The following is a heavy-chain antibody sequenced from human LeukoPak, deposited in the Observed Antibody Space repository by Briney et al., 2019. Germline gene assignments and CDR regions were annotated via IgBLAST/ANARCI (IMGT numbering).Heavy chain of an antibody. J-gene: IGHJ4*02. CDR1: GFTFSSYA. D-gene: IGHD5-12*01. CDR3: ARVVGSGGYDFSDY. Sequence: PGGSLRLSCAASGFTFSSYAMHWVRQAPGKGLEWVAVISYDGSNKYYADSVKGRFTISRDNSKNTLYLQMNSLRAEDTAVYYCARVVGSGGYDFSDYWGQGTLVTVSS. V-gene: IGHV3-30-3*01. CDR2: ISYDGSNK.